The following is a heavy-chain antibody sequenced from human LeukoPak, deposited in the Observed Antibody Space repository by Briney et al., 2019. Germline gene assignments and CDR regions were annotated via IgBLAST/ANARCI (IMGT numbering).Heavy chain of an antibody. D-gene: IGHD6-13*01. CDR1: GYTFTGYY. CDR3: ARVLSSWYGNGMDV. CDR2: INPNSGGT. Sequence: GASVKVSCKASGYTFTGYYMHWVRQAPGQGLEWMGWINPNSGGTNYAQKFQGRVTMTRDTSISTAYMELSRLRSDDTAVYYCARVLSSWYGNGMDVWGQGTTVTVSS. V-gene: IGHV1-2*02. J-gene: IGHJ6*02.